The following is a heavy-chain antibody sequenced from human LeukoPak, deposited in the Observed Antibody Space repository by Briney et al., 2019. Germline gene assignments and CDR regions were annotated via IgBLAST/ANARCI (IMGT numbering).Heavy chain of an antibody. J-gene: IGHJ4*02. Sequence: GGSLRLSCAASGFTFSSYWMSWVRQAPGKGLEWVANIKQDGSEKYYVDSVEGRFTISRDNAKNSLYLQMNSLRAEDTAVYYCARVRSTMIVAFDYWGQGTLVTVSS. CDR2: IKQDGSEK. D-gene: IGHD3-22*01. V-gene: IGHV3-7*01. CDR3: ARVRSTMIVAFDY. CDR1: GFTFSSYW.